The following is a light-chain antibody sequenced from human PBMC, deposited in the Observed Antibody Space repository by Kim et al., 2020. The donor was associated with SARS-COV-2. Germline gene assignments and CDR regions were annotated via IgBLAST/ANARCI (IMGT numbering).Light chain of an antibody. Sequence: SPGERATLSCRARQNIDTYLAWYQQKPGQAPRLLVYDASKRATGVPDRFSGSGSGTDFTLTISSLEPEDFAIYYCQQRNSWPPAVTFGGGTKLEI. CDR2: DAS. J-gene: IGKJ4*01. V-gene: IGKV3-11*01. CDR1: QNIDTY. CDR3: QQRNSWPPAVT.